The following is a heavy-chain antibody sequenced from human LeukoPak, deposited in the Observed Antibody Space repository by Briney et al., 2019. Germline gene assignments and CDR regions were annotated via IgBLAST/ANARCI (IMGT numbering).Heavy chain of an antibody. CDR3: AKDHNYFDRRFDY. CDR1: GFTFSSYW. V-gene: IGHV3-23*01. Sequence: GGSLRLSCAASGFTFSSYWMHWVRQAPGKGLEWVSSITSSGGTTFYADSVEGRFTISRDNSKNTVYLQMNSLRAEDTAVYYCAKDHNYFDRRFDYWGQGTLVTVSP. D-gene: IGHD3-22*01. J-gene: IGHJ4*02. CDR2: ITSSGGTT.